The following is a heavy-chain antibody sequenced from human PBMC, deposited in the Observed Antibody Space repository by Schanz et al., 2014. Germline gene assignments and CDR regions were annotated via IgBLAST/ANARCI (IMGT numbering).Heavy chain of an antibody. CDR3: ARKTDSSGTGDY. D-gene: IGHD6-19*01. CDR2: LYTGGST. Sequence: DVQLVESGGGLVQSGGSLRLSCAASGFTFRNYDMRWVRQAPGKGLECVSVLYTGGSTFYAESVRGRFFISRDSSKNTLFLHMNSLRAEDTAVYYCARKTDSSGTGDYWGQGTLVTVSS. CDR1: GFTFRNYD. V-gene: IGHV3-66*01. J-gene: IGHJ4*02.